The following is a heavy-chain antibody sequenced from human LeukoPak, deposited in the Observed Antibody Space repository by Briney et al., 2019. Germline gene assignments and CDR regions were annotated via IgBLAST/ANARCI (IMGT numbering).Heavy chain of an antibody. CDR3: ARVLGGWFDP. V-gene: IGHV3-23*01. CDR1: GFTFSSYG. Sequence: GGSLRLSCAASGFTFSSYGMSWVRQAPGKGLEWVSAISGGGGSTYYADSVKGRFTISRDNSKNTLYLQMNSLRAEDTAVYYCARVLGGWFDPWGQGTLVTVSS. CDR2: ISGGGGST. D-gene: IGHD3-10*01. J-gene: IGHJ5*02.